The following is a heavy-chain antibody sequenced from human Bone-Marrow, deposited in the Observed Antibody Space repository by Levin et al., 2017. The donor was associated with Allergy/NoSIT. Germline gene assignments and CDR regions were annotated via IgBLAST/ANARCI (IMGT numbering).Heavy chain of an antibody. CDR3: TIIESGWHPTI. Sequence: GGSLRLSCEGSGFTFSRFEMKWVRQAPGKGLEWVSYISNSGINTYYADSVKGRFTISRDNANKSLYLQMNSLRVEDTAVYYCTIIESGWHPTIWGRGTMVTVSS. D-gene: IGHD6-19*01. CDR2: ISNSGINT. J-gene: IGHJ3*02. V-gene: IGHV3-48*03. CDR1: GFTFSRFE.